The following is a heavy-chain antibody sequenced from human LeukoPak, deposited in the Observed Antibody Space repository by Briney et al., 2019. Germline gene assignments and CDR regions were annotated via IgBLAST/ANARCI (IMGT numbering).Heavy chain of an antibody. CDR3: AKGGKWDVTPFDY. D-gene: IGHD1-26*01. J-gene: IGHJ4*02. V-gene: IGHV3-48*01. Sequence: PGGSLRLSCAASGFTFSSYTMNWVRQASGKGLEWLSYISSSGSTIYYADSVKGRFTISRDNAKNSLYLQMNSLRAEDTAVYYCAKGGKWDVTPFDYWGQGTLVTVSS. CDR1: GFTFSSYT. CDR2: ISSSGSTI.